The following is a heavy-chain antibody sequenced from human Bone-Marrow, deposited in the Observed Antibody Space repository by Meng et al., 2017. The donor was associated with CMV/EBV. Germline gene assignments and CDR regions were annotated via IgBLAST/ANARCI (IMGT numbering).Heavy chain of an antibody. D-gene: IGHD3-3*01. V-gene: IGHV1-2*02. Sequence: ASVKVSCKASGYTFTGYYMHWVRQAPGQGLEWMGWINPNSGGTNYAQKFQGRVTMTRDTSISTAYKELSRLRSDDTAVYYCARGVGGRNGQVGWLPSHPGYGMDVWGQGTTVTVSS. CDR1: GYTFTGYY. J-gene: IGHJ6*02. CDR3: ARGVGGRNGQVGWLPSHPGYGMDV. CDR2: INPNSGGT.